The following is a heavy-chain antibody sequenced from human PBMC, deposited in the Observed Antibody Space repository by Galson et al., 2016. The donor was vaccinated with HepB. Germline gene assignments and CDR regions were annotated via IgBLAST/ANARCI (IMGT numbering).Heavy chain of an antibody. CDR2: ISSDGDNT. Sequence: SLRLSCAASGFTFSDYCMRWVRQGPGKGLEWVSTISSDGDNTNYPDSVKGRFTVSRDNSKNTLYLQMNSLRADDTAVYSCTSDVGLVMFGLWGRGTLVTVSS. V-gene: IGHV3-23*01. D-gene: IGHD2/OR15-2a*01. J-gene: IGHJ4*02. CDR1: GFTFSDYC. CDR3: TSDVGLVMFGL.